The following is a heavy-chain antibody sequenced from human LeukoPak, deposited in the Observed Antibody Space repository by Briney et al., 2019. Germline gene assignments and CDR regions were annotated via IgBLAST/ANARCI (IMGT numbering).Heavy chain of an antibody. V-gene: IGHV3-53*01. D-gene: IGHD6-13*01. CDR2: IYSGGST. J-gene: IGHJ6*02. Sequence: PGGSLRLSCAASGFTVSSNYMSWVRQAPGKGLEWVSVIYSGGSTYYADSVKGRFTISRDNSKNALYLQMNSLRAEDTAVYYCARSSSSSLYYYYGMDVWGQGTTVTVSS. CDR1: GFTVSSNY. CDR3: ARSSSSSLYYYYGMDV.